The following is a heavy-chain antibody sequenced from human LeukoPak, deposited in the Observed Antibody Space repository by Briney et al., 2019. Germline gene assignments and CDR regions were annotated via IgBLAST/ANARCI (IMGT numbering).Heavy chain of an antibody. CDR2: ISSSSSYI. Sequence: TGGSLRLSCAASGFTFSSYSMNWVRQAQGKGLEWVSSISSSSSYIYYADSVKGRFTLSRDNAKTSLYLQMNSLRAEDTAVYYCARDFYCSSTSCYSFDAFDIWGQGTMVTVSS. CDR1: GFTFSSYS. D-gene: IGHD2-2*01. V-gene: IGHV3-21*01. J-gene: IGHJ3*02. CDR3: ARDFYCSSTSCYSFDAFDI.